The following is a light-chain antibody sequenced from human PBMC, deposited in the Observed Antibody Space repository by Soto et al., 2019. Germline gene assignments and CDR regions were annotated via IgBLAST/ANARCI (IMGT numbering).Light chain of an antibody. CDR3: QQYGSSWT. CDR2: GAS. Sequence: EIVLTQSPGTLSLSPGERATRSCRASQSVSSSYLAWYQQKPGQAPRLLIYGASSRATGIPDRFSGSGSGTDFTLTIIRLEPEDFAVYYCQQYGSSWTFGQGTKVEIK. J-gene: IGKJ1*01. CDR1: QSVSSSY. V-gene: IGKV3-20*01.